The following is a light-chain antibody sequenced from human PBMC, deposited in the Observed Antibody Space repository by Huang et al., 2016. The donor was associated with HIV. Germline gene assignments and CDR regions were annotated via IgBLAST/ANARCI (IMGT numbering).Light chain of an antibody. J-gene: IGKJ4*01. CDR1: QNIGTY. Sequence: EIVLTQSPVTLSLSPGKRATLSCRASQNIGTYLAWYQQKPGQPPRLLIYDASNRATGVPARFSGSGSGTDFTLTISSLDPEDFVVYYCQQRSNWPLTFGGGTKVEMK. CDR3: QQRSNWPLT. V-gene: IGKV3-11*01. CDR2: DAS.